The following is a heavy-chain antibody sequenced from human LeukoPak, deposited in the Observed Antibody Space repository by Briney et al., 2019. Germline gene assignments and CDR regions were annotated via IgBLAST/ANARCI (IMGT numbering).Heavy chain of an antibody. J-gene: IGHJ4*02. CDR2: INSDGSST. CDR3: ARDNPDGYSYGLDY. D-gene: IGHD5-18*01. V-gene: IGHV3-74*01. CDR1: GFTFSSYW. Sequence: GGSLRLSCAASGFTFSSYWMHWVRQAPGKGLVWASRINSDGSSTSYADSVKGRFTISRDNAKNTLYLQMNSLRAEDTAVYYCARDNPDGYSYGLDYWGQGTLVTVSS.